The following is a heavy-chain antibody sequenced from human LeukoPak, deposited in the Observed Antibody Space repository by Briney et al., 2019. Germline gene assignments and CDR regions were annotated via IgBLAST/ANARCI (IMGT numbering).Heavy chain of an antibody. J-gene: IGHJ3*02. CDR3: AREREGVRSAFDI. Sequence: GGSLRLSCAASGFSVSSNYMSWVRQAPGKGLEWVSAIYSGGSTHFADSVKGRFTISRDKSKNTLYLHMNNLRVEDTAVYYCAREREGVRSAFDIWGRGKMVTVSS. D-gene: IGHD3-10*01. CDR1: GFSVSSNY. CDR2: IYSGGST. V-gene: IGHV3-53*01.